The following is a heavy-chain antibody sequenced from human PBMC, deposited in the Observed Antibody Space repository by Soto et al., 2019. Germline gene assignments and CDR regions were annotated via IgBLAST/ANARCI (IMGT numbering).Heavy chain of an antibody. CDR2: IWYGGSNK. D-gene: IGHD2-15*01. V-gene: IGHV3-33*01. J-gene: IGHJ4*02. Sequence: TGGSLRLSCAASGFTFSSYGMHWVRQAPGKGLEWVAVIWYGGSNKYYADSVKGRFTISRDNSKNTLYLQMNSLRAEDTAVYYCAREPYCSGGSCSDYSGQGTLVTVSS. CDR3: AREPYCSGGSCSDY. CDR1: GFTFSSYG.